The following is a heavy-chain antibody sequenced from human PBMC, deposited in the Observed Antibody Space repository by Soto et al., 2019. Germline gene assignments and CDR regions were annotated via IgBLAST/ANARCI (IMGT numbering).Heavy chain of an antibody. CDR3: NSGAGN. Sequence: GGSLRLSCTASGFSFGDYAMPWVRQAPGKGLEWVCCIRSRAYGTTTEYAASVKGRFIISRDDSKSIAYRQMNSLKTEDTAVYYCNSGAGNWGQGTQVTVSS. CDR2: IRSRAYGTTT. V-gene: IGHV3-49*04. CDR1: GFSFGDYA. J-gene: IGHJ4*02. D-gene: IGHD3-10*01.